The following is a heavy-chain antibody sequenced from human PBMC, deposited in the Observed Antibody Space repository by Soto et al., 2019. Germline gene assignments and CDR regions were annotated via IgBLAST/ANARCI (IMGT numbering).Heavy chain of an antibody. V-gene: IGHV3-53*01. D-gene: IGHD3-10*01. Sequence: EVLVMESGGGLIQPGGSLTLSCAASGFTVSSNYMVWVRQAPGKGLEWVSVTYSDGNTLYADSVKGRFTISRDDTKNTLFLQMESLRAEDTAMYYCSRAYGAGSYFSDYWGQGTLVTVSS. CDR2: TYSDGNT. CDR1: GFTVSSNY. J-gene: IGHJ4*02. CDR3: SRAYGAGSYFSDY.